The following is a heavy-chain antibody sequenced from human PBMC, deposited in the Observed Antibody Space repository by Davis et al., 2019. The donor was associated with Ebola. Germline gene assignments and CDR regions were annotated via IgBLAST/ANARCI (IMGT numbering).Heavy chain of an antibody. V-gene: IGHV3-33*01. CDR3: ARGDGGNYYYYGMDV. CDR1: GFTFSSYG. J-gene: IGHJ6*02. D-gene: IGHD4-23*01. Sequence: GESLKISCAASGFTFSSYGMHWVRQAPGKGLEWVAVIWYDGSNKYYADSVKGRFTISRDNSKNTLYLQMNSLRAEDTAVYYCARGDGGNYYYYGMDVWGQGTTVTVSS. CDR2: IWYDGSNK.